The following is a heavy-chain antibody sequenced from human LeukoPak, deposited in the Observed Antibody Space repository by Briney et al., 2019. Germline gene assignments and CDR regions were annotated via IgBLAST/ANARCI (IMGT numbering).Heavy chain of an antibody. V-gene: IGHV3-30-3*01. CDR3: ARDPGIAAAGGLGY. CDR1: GFTFSSYA. CDR2: ISYDGSNK. J-gene: IGHJ4*02. Sequence: PGRSLRLSCAASGFTFSSYAMHWVRQAPGKGLEWVAVISYDGSNKYYADSVKGRFTISRDNSKNTLYLQMNSLRAEDTAVYYCARDPGIAAAGGLGYWGQGTLVTVSS. D-gene: IGHD6-13*01.